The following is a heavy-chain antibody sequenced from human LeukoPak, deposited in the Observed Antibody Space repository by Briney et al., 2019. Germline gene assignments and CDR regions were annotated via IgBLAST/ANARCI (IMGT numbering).Heavy chain of an antibody. CDR1: GFTFSDYY. Sequence: GGSLRLSCAACGFTFSDYYMSWIRQAPGKGLEWVSNISSSGSAIYYADSIKGRFTISRDNAKNSLYLQMNGLRAEDTAVYYCARGWGSSWNRHFDYWGQGTLVTVSS. D-gene: IGHD6-13*01. J-gene: IGHJ4*02. CDR2: ISSSGSAI. CDR3: ARGWGSSWNRHFDY. V-gene: IGHV3-11*04.